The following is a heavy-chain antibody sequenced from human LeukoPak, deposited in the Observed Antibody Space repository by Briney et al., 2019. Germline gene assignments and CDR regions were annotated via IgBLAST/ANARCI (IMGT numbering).Heavy chain of an antibody. CDR1: GGSISSYY. CDR3: ARDHYCSSTSCYILSWWFDP. D-gene: IGHD2-2*02. V-gene: IGHV4-59*12. J-gene: IGHJ5*02. Sequence: SETLSLTCTVPGGSISSYYWSWIRQPPGKGLEWIGYIYYSGSTNYNPSLKSRVTISVDTSKNQFSLKLSSVTAADTAVYYCARDHYCSSTSCYILSWWFDPWGQGTLVTISS. CDR2: IYYSGST.